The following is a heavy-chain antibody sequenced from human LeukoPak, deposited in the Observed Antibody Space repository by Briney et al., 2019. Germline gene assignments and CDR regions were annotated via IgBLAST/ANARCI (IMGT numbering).Heavy chain of an antibody. Sequence: PGRSLRLSCAASTFTFSSYAMHWVRQAPGKGLEWVTVISYDGSNKYYADSVQGRFTISRDNSKNTLFLQMNSLRPEDTAIYYCAKLFDSGTYNNFFHYWGQGTLVTVSS. CDR1: TFTFSSYA. J-gene: IGHJ4*02. D-gene: IGHD3-10*01. CDR3: AKLFDSGTYNNFFHY. V-gene: IGHV3-30*04. CDR2: ISYDGSNK.